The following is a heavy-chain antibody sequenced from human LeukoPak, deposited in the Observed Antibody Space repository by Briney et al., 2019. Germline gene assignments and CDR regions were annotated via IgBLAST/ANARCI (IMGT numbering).Heavy chain of an antibody. J-gene: IGHJ6*02. Sequence: RGGSLKISCVASGYNFTFYWIGWVRQMPGKGLEWMGIIYPGDSDTRYSPSFQGQVTISADKSINTAYLQWSSLKASDTAIYYCARRELYSGYDAYYGVDVWGQGTTVIVSS. CDR3: ARRELYSGYDAYYGVDV. D-gene: IGHD5-12*01. CDR1: GYNFTFYW. V-gene: IGHV5-51*01. CDR2: IYPGDSDT.